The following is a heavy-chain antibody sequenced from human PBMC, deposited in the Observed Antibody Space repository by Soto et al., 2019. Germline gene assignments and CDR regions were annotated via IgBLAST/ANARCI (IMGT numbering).Heavy chain of an antibody. J-gene: IGHJ4*02. CDR1: GYSISSGYY. Sequence: SETLSLTCTVSGYSISSGYYWGWIRQPPGKGLEWIGSIYHSGSTYYNPSLKSRVTISVDTSKNQFSLKLSSVTAADTAVYYCARVRLSDDSSGYFDYWGQGTLVTVSS. D-gene: IGHD3-22*01. CDR3: ARVRLSDDSSGYFDY. V-gene: IGHV4-38-2*02. CDR2: IYHSGST.